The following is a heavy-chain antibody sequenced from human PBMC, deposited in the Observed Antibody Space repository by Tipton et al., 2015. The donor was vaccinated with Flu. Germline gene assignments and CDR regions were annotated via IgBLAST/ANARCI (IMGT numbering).Heavy chain of an antibody. D-gene: IGHD4-11*01. CDR1: GGSISSYY. V-gene: IGHV4-59*12. CDR3: ARDLAYSNYVNYYMDV. Sequence: TLSLTCTVSGGSISSYYWSWIRQPPGKGLEWIGYIYYSGSTNYNPSLKSRVTISVDTSKNQFSLKLSSVTAADTAVYYCARDLAYSNYVNYYMDVWGKGTTVTVSS. CDR2: IYYSGST. J-gene: IGHJ6*03.